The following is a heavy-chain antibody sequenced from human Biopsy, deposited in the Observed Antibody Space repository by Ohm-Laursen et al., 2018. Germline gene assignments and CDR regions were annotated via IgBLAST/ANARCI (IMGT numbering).Heavy chain of an antibody. CDR2: IHHSGST. CDR1: GVSITAYY. Sequence: GTLSLTCTVSGVSITAYYWSWIRQPPGQGLECIGNIHHSGSTNYNPSLKSRRTISEDTSKNQFSLKLSFVTAADTAVYYCARMDCSGGSCHYYSYGMDVWGQGTTVTVSS. D-gene: IGHD2-15*01. V-gene: IGHV4-4*09. J-gene: IGHJ6*02. CDR3: ARMDCSGGSCHYYSYGMDV.